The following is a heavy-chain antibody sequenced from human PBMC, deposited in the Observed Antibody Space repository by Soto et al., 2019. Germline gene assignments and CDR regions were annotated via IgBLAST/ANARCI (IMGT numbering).Heavy chain of an antibody. CDR2: IRSKAYGGTT. J-gene: IGHJ4*02. V-gene: IGHV3-49*03. CDR3: TRSRGMCLTTVCYFDY. D-gene: IGHD4-4*01. CDR1: GFTFGDYA. Sequence: GGSLRLSCTASGFTFGDYAMSWFRQAPGKGLEWVGFIRSKAYGGTTEYAASVKGRFTISRDDSKSIAYLQMNSLKTEDTAVYYCTRSRGMCLTTVCYFDYWGQGTLVTVSS.